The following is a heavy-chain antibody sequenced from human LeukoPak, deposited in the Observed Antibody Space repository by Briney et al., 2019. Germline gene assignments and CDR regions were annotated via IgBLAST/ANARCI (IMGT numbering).Heavy chain of an antibody. CDR3: AKRDY. Sequence: GGSLRLSCAASGFNFSNYGMTWVRQAPGKGLEWVSVISGSSVSTYYADSVKGRLTISRDNSKNTLYLQMNSLRAEDTAVYYCAKRDYWGQGTLVTVSS. CDR2: ISGSSVST. J-gene: IGHJ4*02. CDR1: GFNFSNYG. V-gene: IGHV3-23*01.